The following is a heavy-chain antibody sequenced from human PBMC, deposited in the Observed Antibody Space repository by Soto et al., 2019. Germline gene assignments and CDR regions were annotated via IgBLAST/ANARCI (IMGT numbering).Heavy chain of an antibody. V-gene: IGHV3-30*18. D-gene: IGHD3-22*01. CDR2: ISYDGSNK. CDR1: GFTFSSYG. J-gene: IGHJ4*02. CDR3: AKGLYYYDSSGYSGDA. Sequence: QVQLVESGGGVVQPGRSLRLSCAASGFTFSSYGMHWVRQAPGKGLEWVAVISYDGSNKYYADSVKGRFTISRDNSKNTLYLQMNSLRAEDTAVYYCAKGLYYYDSSGYSGDAWGQGTLVTVSS.